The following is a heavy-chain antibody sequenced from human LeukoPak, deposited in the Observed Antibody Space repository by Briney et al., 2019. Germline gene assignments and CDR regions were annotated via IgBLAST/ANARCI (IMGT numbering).Heavy chain of an antibody. Sequence: SETLSLTCAVSGVSISSSNWWSWVRQPPGQGLEWIGEIYHSGSTNYNPSLKSRVTISVDKSKNQFSLKLSSVTAADTAVYYCARDKGDPDNYYYYGKDVWGKGTTVTVSS. V-gene: IGHV4-4*02. CDR3: ARDKGDPDNYYYYGKDV. CDR2: IYHSGST. D-gene: IGHD2-21*02. CDR1: GVSISSSNW. J-gene: IGHJ6*04.